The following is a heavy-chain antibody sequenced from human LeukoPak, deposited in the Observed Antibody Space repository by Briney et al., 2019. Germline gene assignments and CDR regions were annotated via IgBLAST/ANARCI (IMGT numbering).Heavy chain of an antibody. J-gene: IGHJ4*02. CDR1: GDSVSSNSAA. CDR3: AREQLGFDY. D-gene: IGHD6-13*01. CDR2: TYYRSKWYN. Sequence: SQTLSLTCAISGDSVSSNSAAWSWFRQSPSRGLEWLGRTYYRSKWYNDYAVSVRSRITINTDTSKNQFSLQLNSVTPEDTAVYYCAREQLGFDYWGQGTLVTVSS. V-gene: IGHV6-1*01.